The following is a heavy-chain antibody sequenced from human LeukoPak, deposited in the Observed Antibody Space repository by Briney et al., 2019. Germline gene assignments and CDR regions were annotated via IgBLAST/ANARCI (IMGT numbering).Heavy chain of an antibody. CDR2: IIPILGIA. J-gene: IGHJ6*02. CDR1: GGTFSSYA. CDR3: ATDLYDYGDYYYYGMDV. V-gene: IGHV1-69*04. D-gene: IGHD4-17*01. Sequence: SVKVSRKASGGTFSSYAISLVRQAPGQGLEWMGRIIPILGIANYAQKFQGRVTITADKSTSTAYMELSSLRSEDTAVYYCATDLYDYGDYYYYGMDVWGQGTTVTVSS.